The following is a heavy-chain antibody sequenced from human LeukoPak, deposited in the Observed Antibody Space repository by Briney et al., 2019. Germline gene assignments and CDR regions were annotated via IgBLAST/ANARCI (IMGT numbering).Heavy chain of an antibody. CDR2: LYSDGNT. D-gene: IGHD1-14*01. V-gene: IGHV3-23*03. CDR3: ARGVEPLAANTLAY. J-gene: IGHJ4*02. CDR1: GFTFSSYA. Sequence: GGSLRLSCAASGFTFSSYAMTWVRQAPGKGLEWVSVLYSDGNTKYADSVQGRFTISRDNSKNTLYLEMNSLSPDDTAVYYCARGVEPLAANTLAYWGQGTLVTVSS.